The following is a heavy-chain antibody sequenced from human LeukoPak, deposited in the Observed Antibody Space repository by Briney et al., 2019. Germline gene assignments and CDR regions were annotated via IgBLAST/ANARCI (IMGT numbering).Heavy chain of an antibody. V-gene: IGHV3-23*01. CDR2: ISPSGGGT. J-gene: IGHJ5*02. CDR3: ARDMRDYGDYWFDP. CDR1: GFTFRTYG. Sequence: GGSLRLSCVASGFTFRTYGMNWVRQAPGKGLQWVSGISPSGGGTYYADSVKGRFTIFRDDSKNTLSLQMNSLRAEDTAVYYCARDMRDYGDYWFDPWGQGTLVTVSS. D-gene: IGHD4-17*01.